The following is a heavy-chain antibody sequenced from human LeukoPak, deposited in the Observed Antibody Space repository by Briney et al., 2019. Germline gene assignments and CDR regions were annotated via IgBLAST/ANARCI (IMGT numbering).Heavy chain of an antibody. V-gene: IGHV1-3*01. CDR1: GYTFTSYA. CDR3: ARDLNWGGVYYFDY. Sequence: ASVKVSCKASGYTFTSYAMHWVRQAPGQRLEWMGWINAGNGNTKYSQKFQGRVTITGDTSASTAYMELSSLRSEDTAVYYCARDLNWGGVYYFDYWGQGTLVTVSS. CDR2: INAGNGNT. J-gene: IGHJ4*02. D-gene: IGHD3-16*01.